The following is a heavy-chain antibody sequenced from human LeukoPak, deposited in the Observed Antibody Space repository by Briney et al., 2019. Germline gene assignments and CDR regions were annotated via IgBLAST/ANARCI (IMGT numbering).Heavy chain of an antibody. V-gene: IGHV1-69*05. CDR1: GDTFSSYA. Sequence: SVKVSCKASGDTFSSYAISWVRQAPGQGLEWMGGIIPIFGTANYAQKFQGRVTITTDESTSTAYMELSSLRSEDTAVYYCARETTVTIDLRWFDPWGQGTLVTVSS. J-gene: IGHJ5*02. CDR2: IIPIFGTA. CDR3: ARETTVTIDLRWFDP. D-gene: IGHD4-17*01.